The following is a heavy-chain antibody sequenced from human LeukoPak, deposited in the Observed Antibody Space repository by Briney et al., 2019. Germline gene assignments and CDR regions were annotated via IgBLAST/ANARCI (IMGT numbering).Heavy chain of an antibody. D-gene: IGHD3-10*02. Sequence: PGWSLSLSRAASGFTLSSYAMSWVGQAPAKGREWVSYISSSGTTIYYPDSMKDRFTISRDNAKISLYRQMNSLRAEETAVYYCAELGITMIGGVWGKETTVTISS. CDR1: GFTLSSYA. J-gene: IGHJ6*04. CDR2: ISSSGTTI. CDR3: AELGITMIGGV. V-gene: IGHV3-48*03.